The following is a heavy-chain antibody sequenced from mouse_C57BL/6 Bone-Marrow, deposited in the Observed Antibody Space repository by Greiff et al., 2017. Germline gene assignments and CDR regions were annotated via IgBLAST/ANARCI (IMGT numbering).Heavy chain of an antibody. V-gene: IGHV1-64*01. D-gene: IGHD2-4*01. CDR3: ARWDDYDEGYFDV. CDR1: GYTFTSYW. Sequence: VQLQQPGAELVKPGASVKLSCKASGYTFTSYWMHWVKQRPGQGLEWIGMIHPNSGSTNYNEKFKSKATLTVDKSSSTAYMQLSSLTSEDSAVYYCARWDDYDEGYFDVWGTGTTVTVSS. CDR2: IHPNSGST. J-gene: IGHJ1*03.